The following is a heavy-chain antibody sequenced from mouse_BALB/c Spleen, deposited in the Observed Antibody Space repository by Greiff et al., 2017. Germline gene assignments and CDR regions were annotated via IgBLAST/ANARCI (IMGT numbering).Heavy chain of an antibody. V-gene: IGHV5-17*02. CDR1: GFTFSSFG. J-gene: IGHJ2*01. CDR2: ISSGSSTI. D-gene: IGHD1-2*01. Sequence: EVNVVESGGGLVQPGGSRKLSCAASGFTFSSFGMHWVRQAPEKGLEWVAYISSGSSTIYYADSVKGRFTISRDNPKNTLFLQMTSLRSEDTAMYYCARDGYVYWGQGTTLTVSS. CDR3: ARDGYVY.